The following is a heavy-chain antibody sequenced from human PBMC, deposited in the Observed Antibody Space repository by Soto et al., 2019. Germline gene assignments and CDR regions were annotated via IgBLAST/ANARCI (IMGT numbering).Heavy chain of an antibody. CDR1: GFTFSSYA. CDR3: ARPLWRDDYNWGYFDL. V-gene: IGHV3-30-3*01. J-gene: IGHJ2*01. Sequence: QVQLVESGGGVVQPGRSLRLSCAASGFTFSSYAMHWVRQAPGKGLEWVAVISYDGSNKYYADSVKGRFTIARDNSKNTLALQMNSLRAEYTAVYYCARPLWRDDYNWGYFDLWGRGNLVTVSS. D-gene: IGHD4-4*01. CDR2: ISYDGSNK.